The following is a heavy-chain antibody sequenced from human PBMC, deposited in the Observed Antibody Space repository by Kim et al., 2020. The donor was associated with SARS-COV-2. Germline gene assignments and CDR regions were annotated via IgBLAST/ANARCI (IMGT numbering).Heavy chain of an antibody. Sequence: SPSFQGHVTISADKSISTAYLQWSGLKASDTAMYYCARHGSILTGYPFDYWGQGTLVTVSS. V-gene: IGHV5-10-1*01. D-gene: IGHD3-9*01. CDR3: ARHGSILTGYPFDY. J-gene: IGHJ4*02.